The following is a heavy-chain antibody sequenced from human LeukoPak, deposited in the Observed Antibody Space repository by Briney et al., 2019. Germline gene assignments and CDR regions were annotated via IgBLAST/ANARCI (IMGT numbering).Heavy chain of an antibody. J-gene: IGHJ4*02. V-gene: IGHV1-2*02. Sequence: ASVKVSCKASGYTFTGYYMHWVRQAPGQGLEWMGWINPNSGGTNYAQKFQGRVTMTRDTSISTAYMELSRLRSDDMAVYYCARDYVEMATAYYFDYWGQGTLVTVSS. CDR1: GYTFTGYY. D-gene: IGHD5-24*01. CDR2: INPNSGGT. CDR3: ARDYVEMATAYYFDY.